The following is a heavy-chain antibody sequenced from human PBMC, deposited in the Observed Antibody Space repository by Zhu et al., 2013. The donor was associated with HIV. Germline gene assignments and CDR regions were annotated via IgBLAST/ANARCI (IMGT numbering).Heavy chain of an antibody. CDR1: GGTFNTYG. CDR3: ATGYDTSGYYSD. CDR2: IIPIFGTT. D-gene: IGHD3-22*01. V-gene: IGHV1-69*01. J-gene: IGHJ4*02. Sequence: QVQLVQSGAEVKKPGSSVKVSCKASGGTFNTYGISWVRQAPGQGLEWMGGIIPIFGTTNNAQKFQGRVTITADESTSTAYMELSSLRSADTAVYYCATGYDTSGYYSDWGQGTLVTVSS.